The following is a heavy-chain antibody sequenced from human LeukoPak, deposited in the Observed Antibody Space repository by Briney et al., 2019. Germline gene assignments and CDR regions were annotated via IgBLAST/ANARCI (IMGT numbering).Heavy chain of an antibody. CDR2: INPNSGGT. CDR1: GYPFSDYY. V-gene: IGHV1-2*02. CDR3: ARDSHSGSYYGLYDY. D-gene: IGHD1-26*01. J-gene: IGHJ4*02. Sequence: ASVKVSCKASGYPFSDYYMHWVRQAPGQGLEWMGWINPNSGGTDYAQKFQGRVTMTSDTSISTAYMEVSRLRSDDTAVYYCARDSHSGSYYGLYDYWGLGTLVTVSS.